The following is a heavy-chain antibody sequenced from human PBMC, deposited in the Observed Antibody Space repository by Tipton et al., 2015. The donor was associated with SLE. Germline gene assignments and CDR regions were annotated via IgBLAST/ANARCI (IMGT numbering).Heavy chain of an antibody. V-gene: IGHV3-21*01. J-gene: IGHJ3*02. Sequence: SLRLSCAASGFIFSSYSMNWVRQAPGKGLEWVSSISSSSSYIYYADSVKGRFTISRDNAKNSLYLQMNSLRAEDTAVYYCAREKEFLGAFDIWGQGTMVTVSS. CDR2: ISSSSSYI. D-gene: IGHD3-3*01. CDR1: GFIFSSYS. CDR3: AREKEFLGAFDI.